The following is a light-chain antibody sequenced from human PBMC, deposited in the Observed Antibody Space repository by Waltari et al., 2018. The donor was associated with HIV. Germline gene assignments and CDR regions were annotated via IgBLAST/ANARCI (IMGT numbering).Light chain of an antibody. CDR1: ASNIGAGDD. CDR3: QSYDVTLSGPLV. J-gene: IGLJ2*01. Sequence: QSVLTQPPSVSGAPGQRVTISCTGSASNIGAGDDVHWSQQLPGTAPKLLIYGNSNRPSGVPDRFSGSRSGTSASLAITGLQAEDEADYYCQSYDVTLSGPLVFGGGTKLTVL. V-gene: IGLV1-40*01. CDR2: GNS.